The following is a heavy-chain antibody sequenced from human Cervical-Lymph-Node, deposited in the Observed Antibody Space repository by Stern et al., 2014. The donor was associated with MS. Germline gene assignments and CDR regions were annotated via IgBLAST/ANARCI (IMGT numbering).Heavy chain of an antibody. V-gene: IGHV1-69*17. Sequence: QVQLVQSGAEVKKPGSSVKVSCKASGGTFSSYAISWVRQAPGQGLEWVGGIIPSIGIANHAQKFQGRVTITADKSTNTGYMELSSLRSEDTALYYCARDGGGVDIWGQGTMVSVSS. J-gene: IGHJ3*02. D-gene: IGHD2-8*01. CDR1: GGTFSSYA. CDR3: ARDGGGVDI. CDR2: IIPSIGIA.